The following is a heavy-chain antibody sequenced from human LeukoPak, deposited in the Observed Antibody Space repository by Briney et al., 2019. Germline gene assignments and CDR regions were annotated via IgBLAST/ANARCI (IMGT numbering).Heavy chain of an antibody. D-gene: IGHD5-12*01. Sequence: SETLSLTCTVSGGSISSGDYYWSWIRQPPGKGLEWIGYIYYSGSTYYNPSLKSRVTLSVDTSKNQFSLKLSSVTAADTAVYYCARVATIPWAFDIWGQGTMVTVSS. J-gene: IGHJ3*02. CDR1: GGSISSGDYY. CDR3: ARVATIPWAFDI. CDR2: IYYSGST. V-gene: IGHV4-30-4*01.